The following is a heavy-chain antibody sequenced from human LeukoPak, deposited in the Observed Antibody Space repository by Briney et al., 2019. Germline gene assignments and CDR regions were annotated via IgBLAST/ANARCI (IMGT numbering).Heavy chain of an antibody. CDR3: ARVLGIQIWGSFDY. CDR2: ISAYNGNT. Sequence: ASVNVSREASGYTFTSYGISWVRQAPGQGLEWMGWISAYNGNTEYAQKLQGRVTMTTDTSTSTAYMELRSLRSDDTAVYYCARVLGIQIWGSFDYWGRGTVVTVSS. V-gene: IGHV1-18*01. J-gene: IGHJ4*02. D-gene: IGHD5-18*01. CDR1: GYTFTSYG.